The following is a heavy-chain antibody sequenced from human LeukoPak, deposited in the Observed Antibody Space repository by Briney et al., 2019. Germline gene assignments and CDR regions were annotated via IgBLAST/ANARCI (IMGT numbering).Heavy chain of an antibody. CDR1: GGSISSYY. J-gene: IGHJ4*02. CDR2: IYYSGST. V-gene: IGHV4-59*01. Sequence: SETLSLTRTVSGGSISSYYWSWIRQPPGKGLEWIGYIYYSGSTNYNPSLKSRVTISVDTSKNQFSLKLSSVAAADTAVYYCARGKSHFDYWGQGTLVTVSS. CDR3: ARGKSHFDY.